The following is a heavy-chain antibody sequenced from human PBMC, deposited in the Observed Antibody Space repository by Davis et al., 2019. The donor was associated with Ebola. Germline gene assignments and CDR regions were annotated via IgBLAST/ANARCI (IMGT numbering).Heavy chain of an antibody. CDR1: GGSISSSSYY. CDR2: IYSSGST. J-gene: IGHJ4*02. V-gene: IGHV4-39*07. CDR3: ARGLRPFDY. Sequence: MPSETLSLTCTVSGGSISSSSYYWGWIRQPPGKGLEWIGNIYSSGSTYYNPSLKSRLTISVDTSKNQFSLKLSSVTSADTAVYYCARGLRPFDYWGQGALVTVSS.